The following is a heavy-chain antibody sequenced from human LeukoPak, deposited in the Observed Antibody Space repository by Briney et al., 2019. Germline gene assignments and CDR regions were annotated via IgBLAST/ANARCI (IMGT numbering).Heavy chain of an antibody. CDR3: ARSSDYYDSSPTGGP. V-gene: IGHV4-61*02. J-gene: IGHJ5*02. D-gene: IGHD3-22*01. CDR2: IYTSGST. CDR1: GGSISSGSYY. Sequence: SETLSLTCTVSGGSISSGSYYWSWIRQPAGKGLEWIGRIYTSGSTNYNPSLKSRVTISVETSKNQFSLKLSSVTAADTAVYYCARSSDYYDSSPTGGPWGQGTLVTVSS.